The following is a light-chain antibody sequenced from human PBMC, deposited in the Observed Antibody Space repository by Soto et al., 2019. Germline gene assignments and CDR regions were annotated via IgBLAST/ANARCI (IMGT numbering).Light chain of an antibody. CDR1: QSISSY. V-gene: IGKV1-33*01. J-gene: IGKJ5*01. CDR3: QQYESLPLT. CDR2: GAS. Sequence: DIQMTQSPSSLSASVGDRVTITFRASQSISSYLNWYQQRPGKAPKVLIYGASTLETGVPSRFSGSGSGTGFTFTISSLQPEDFATYYCQQYESLPLTFGQGTRLEIK.